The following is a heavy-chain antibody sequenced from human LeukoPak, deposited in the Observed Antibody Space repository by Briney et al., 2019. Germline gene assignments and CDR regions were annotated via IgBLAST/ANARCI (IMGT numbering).Heavy chain of an antibody. J-gene: IGHJ6*03. CDR3: ARCDTGTGTGDYYYYMDV. CDR1: GGSISSYY. V-gene: IGHV4-59*01. Sequence: SETLSLTCTVSGGSISSYYWSWIRQPPGKGLEWIGYIYYSGSTNYNPSLKSRVTISVDTSKNQFSLKLSSVTAADTAVYYCARCDTGTGTGDYYYYMDVWGKGTTVTVSS. CDR2: IYYSGST. D-gene: IGHD1-7*01.